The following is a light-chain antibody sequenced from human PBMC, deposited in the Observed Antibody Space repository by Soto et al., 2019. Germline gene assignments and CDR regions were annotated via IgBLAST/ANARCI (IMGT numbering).Light chain of an antibody. Sequence: QSALTQPASVSGSPGQSITISCTGTRSDIVAYNFVSWYQQHPGEGPKLILYDVNVRPSGVSNRFSGSKSGNTASLTISGLQAEDEADYYCTSWTTSTTMIFGGGTKVTVL. V-gene: IGLV2-14*03. CDR2: DVN. J-gene: IGLJ2*01. CDR3: TSWTTSTTMI. CDR1: RSDIVAYNF.